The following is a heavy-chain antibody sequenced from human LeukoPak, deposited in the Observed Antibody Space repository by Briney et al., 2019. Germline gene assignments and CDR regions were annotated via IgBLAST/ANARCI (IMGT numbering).Heavy chain of an antibody. CDR1: GFTFSSYA. CDR3: AKSSGSYPYYFDY. J-gene: IGHJ4*02. Sequence: GGSLRLSCAASGFTFSSYAMSWVRQAPGKGLEWVSAISGSGSGTYYADSVKGRFTISRDNSQNTLYVQMNSLRAEDTAVYYCAKSSGSYPYYFDYWGQGTLVTVSS. D-gene: IGHD1-26*01. CDR2: ISGSGSGT. V-gene: IGHV3-23*01.